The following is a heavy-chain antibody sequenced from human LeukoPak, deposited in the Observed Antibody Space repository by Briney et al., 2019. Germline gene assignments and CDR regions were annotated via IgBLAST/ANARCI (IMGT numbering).Heavy chain of an antibody. V-gene: IGHV3-48*03. CDR1: EFTFSSYE. D-gene: IGHD5/OR15-5a*01. J-gene: IGHJ4*02. Sequence: GGSLRLSCAASEFTFSSYEMNWVRQAPGEGLEWVSYISSSGNSIYYADSVKGRFTISRDNAKNSLYLQMNSLRAEDTAVYYCAREIGLRIDFWGQGTLVTVSS. CDR3: AREIGLRIDF. CDR2: ISSSGNSI.